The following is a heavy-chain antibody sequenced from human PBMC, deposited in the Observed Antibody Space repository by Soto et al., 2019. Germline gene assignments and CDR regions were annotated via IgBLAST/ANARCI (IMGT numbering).Heavy chain of an antibody. CDR3: ARHEWSSGGAGFDY. CDR1: GGSISSSSYY. J-gene: IGHJ4*02. D-gene: IGHD6-19*01. Sequence: QLQLQESGPGLVKPSETLSLTCTVSGGSISSSSYYWGWIRQSPGKGLEWIGSIYYSGSTYYNPSLRSRVTISVDTSKNQFSLKLSSVTAADTAVYYCARHEWSSGGAGFDYWGQGTLVTVSS. V-gene: IGHV4-39*01. CDR2: IYYSGST.